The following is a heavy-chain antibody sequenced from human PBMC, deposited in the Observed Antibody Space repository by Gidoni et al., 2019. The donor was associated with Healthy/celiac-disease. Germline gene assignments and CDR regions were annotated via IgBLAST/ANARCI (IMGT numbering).Heavy chain of an antibody. V-gene: IGHV1-69*01. CDR3: AATAGNGDWFDP. D-gene: IGHD1-1*01. CDR1: GDPFSSYA. J-gene: IGHJ5*02. CDR2: IIHIFGTE. Sequence: QVQLVQSGAEVTKPWSLVKVSCKASGDPFSSYAISWGRQAPGQGLEWMGGIIHIFGTENYEQKFQGRITITADESTSTAYMEMSSLRSEATAVYYCAATAGNGDWFDPWGQGTLVTVSS.